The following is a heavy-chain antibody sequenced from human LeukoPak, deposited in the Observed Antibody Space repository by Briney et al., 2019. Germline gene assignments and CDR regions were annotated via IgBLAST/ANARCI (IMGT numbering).Heavy chain of an antibody. CDR1: GGTFSSYA. V-gene: IGHV1-69*13. Sequence: ASVKISCTASGGTFSSYAISWVRQAPGQGLVWVGGIIPLFGTAHYAQKFQGRVTITADESTSQAYMELSSLRSEDTAVYYCARVRALGGQQLVLAPGPPLDYYYYMDVWGKGTTVTVSS. J-gene: IGHJ6*03. CDR2: IIPLFGTA. CDR3: ARVRALGGQQLVLAPGPPLDYYYYMDV. D-gene: IGHD6-13*01.